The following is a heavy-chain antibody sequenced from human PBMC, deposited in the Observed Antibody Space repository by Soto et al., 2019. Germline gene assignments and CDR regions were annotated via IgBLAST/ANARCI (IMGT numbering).Heavy chain of an antibody. D-gene: IGHD5-12*01. CDR3: ARVKATLYRHYYFDY. Sequence: SETLSLTCSVSGGTINSGDYFWSWIRQPPGKGLEWIGSIFYTGSTYYSPSLKSRASMSMGTSKNLSSLRLRSLTAADTAVYFCARVKATLYRHYYFDYWGQGTPVTVSS. J-gene: IGHJ4*02. CDR2: IFYTGST. V-gene: IGHV4-30-4*01. CDR1: GGTINSGDYF.